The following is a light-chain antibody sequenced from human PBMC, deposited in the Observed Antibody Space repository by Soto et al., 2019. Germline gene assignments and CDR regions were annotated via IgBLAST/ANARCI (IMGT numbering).Light chain of an antibody. CDR1: QSVTNNY. Sequence: EIVLTQSPGTLSLSPGERATLSCRASQSVTNNYLAWFQQKPGQAPRLLMYGASSRATGIPDRFGGSRSGTEFTLTINSLEPEDFAVYYCQHYVSPPITFGQGTRLEIK. CDR2: GAS. CDR3: QHYVSPPIT. J-gene: IGKJ5*01. V-gene: IGKV3-20*01.